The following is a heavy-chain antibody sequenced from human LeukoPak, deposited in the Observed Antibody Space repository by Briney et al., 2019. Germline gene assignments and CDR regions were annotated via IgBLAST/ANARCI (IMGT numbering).Heavy chain of an antibody. CDR3: AREEPDYDTSGYPFFDP. CDR1: GDTFSDYY. Sequence: ASVKVSCKTSGDTFSDYYIHWVRQAPGQGLEWMGIINPSDGSANYPQNFQGRITMTRDTSTSTVYMELLSLRSDDTGMYYCAREEPDYDTSGYPFFDPWRQGTLVTVSS. V-gene: IGHV1-46*01. CDR2: INPSDGSA. J-gene: IGHJ5*02. D-gene: IGHD3-22*01.